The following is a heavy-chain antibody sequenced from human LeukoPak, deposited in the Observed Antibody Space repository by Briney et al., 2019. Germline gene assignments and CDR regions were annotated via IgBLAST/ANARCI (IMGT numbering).Heavy chain of an antibody. Sequence: GGSLRLSCAASGFTFSSYSMNWVRQAPGKGLEWVSSISSSSRYIYYADSVKGRFTISRDNAKNSLYLQMNSLRAEDTAVYYCARGRDGRQKQRSGRWAFDYWGQGTLVTVSS. J-gene: IGHJ4*02. CDR3: ARGRDGRQKQRSGRWAFDY. D-gene: IGHD6-19*01. V-gene: IGHV3-21*01. CDR2: ISSSSRYI. CDR1: GFTFSSYS.